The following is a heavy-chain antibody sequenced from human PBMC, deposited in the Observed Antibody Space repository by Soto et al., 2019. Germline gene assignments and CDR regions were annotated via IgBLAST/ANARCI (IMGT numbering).Heavy chain of an antibody. J-gene: IGHJ4*02. CDR2: ISGSGAST. CDR1: GFTFSSYA. Sequence: GGSLRLSCAASGFTFSSYAMSWARQAPGKGLEWVSVISGSGASTSYGDAVKGRFTISRDNSKNTLYLQLNSLRADDTAVYYCARSASWSTLFFFDSWGLGTLVTVSS. CDR3: ARSASWSTLFFFDS. V-gene: IGHV3-23*01. D-gene: IGHD2-2*01.